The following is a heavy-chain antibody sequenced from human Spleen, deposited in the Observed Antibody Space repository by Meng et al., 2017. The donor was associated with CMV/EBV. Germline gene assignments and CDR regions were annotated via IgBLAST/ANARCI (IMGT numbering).Heavy chain of an antibody. CDR2: MYYSGSP. V-gene: IGHV4-39*01. CDR1: GGSVSGTNYY. CDR3: ARRGARLNYYYGLDV. D-gene: IGHD6-6*01. Sequence: GSLRLSCTVSGGSVSGTNYYWGWIRQPPGKGLEWIGSMYYSGSPYYNPSLKSRVTISVDTSKNQFSLKLSSVTAADTAVYYCARRGARLNYYYGLDVWGPGTTVTVSS. J-gene: IGHJ6*02.